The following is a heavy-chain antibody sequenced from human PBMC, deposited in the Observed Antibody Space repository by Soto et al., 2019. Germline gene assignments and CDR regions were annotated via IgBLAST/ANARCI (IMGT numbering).Heavy chain of an antibody. V-gene: IGHV3-30-3*01. Sequence: QVQLVESGGGVVQPGRSLRLSCVASGFTFSSYAMHWVRQAPGKGLEWVAVISYDGSNRYYADSVKGRFTISRDKSKNTLYLQMNSLRAEDTAVYYCARDLHYDQGGGYWGQRSLVTVSS. CDR2: ISYDGSNR. CDR3: ARDLHYDQGGGY. CDR1: GFTFSSYA. D-gene: IGHD3-3*01. J-gene: IGHJ4*02.